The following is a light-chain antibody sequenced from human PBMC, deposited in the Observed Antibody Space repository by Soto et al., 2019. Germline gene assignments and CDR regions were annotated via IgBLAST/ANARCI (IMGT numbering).Light chain of an antibody. V-gene: IGKV3-20*01. CDR2: DAS. CDR3: QQYGSSWT. Sequence: EIVLTQSPGTLSLSPGERATLSCRARQSVSSSYLAWYQQKPGQAPRLLIYDASSRATGIPDRVSGSGSGTDFTLTISPLEPEDFAVYYCQQYGSSWTFGRGTRVEIK. J-gene: IGKJ1*01. CDR1: QSVSSSY.